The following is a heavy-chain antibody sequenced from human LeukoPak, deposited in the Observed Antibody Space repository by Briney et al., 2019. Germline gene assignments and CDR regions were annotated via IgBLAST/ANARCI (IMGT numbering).Heavy chain of an antibody. J-gene: IGHJ4*02. CDR1: GFTVSSNY. Sequence: GGSLRLSCAASGFTVSSNYMSWVRQAPGKGLEWVSVIYSGGSTYYADSVKGRFTISRDNSKNTLYLQMNSLRAEDTAVYYCARGGYYGSGRYYFDSWGQGTLVTVSS. CDR3: ARGGYYGSGRYYFDS. D-gene: IGHD3-3*01. V-gene: IGHV3-53*01. CDR2: IYSGGST.